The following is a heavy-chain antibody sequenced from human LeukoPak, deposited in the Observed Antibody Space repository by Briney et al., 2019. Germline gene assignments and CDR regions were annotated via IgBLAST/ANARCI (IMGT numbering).Heavy chain of an antibody. V-gene: IGHV3-30*02. CDR2: IRADGSNK. Sequence: PGGSLRLSCAASGFTFSDSHMTWIRQAPGKGLEWVAFIRADGSNKYYADSVKGRFTISRDNSKNTLYLQMNSLRPEDTAVYYCASGGTYSGYFSYWGQGTLVIVSS. CDR1: GFTFSDSH. D-gene: IGHD1-26*01. CDR3: ASGGTYSGYFSY. J-gene: IGHJ4*02.